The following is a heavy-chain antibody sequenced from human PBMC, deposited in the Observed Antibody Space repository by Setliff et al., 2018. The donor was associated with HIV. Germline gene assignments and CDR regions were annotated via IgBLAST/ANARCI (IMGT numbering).Heavy chain of an antibody. CDR2: FYPSGST. Sequence: SETLSLTCSVSGYSINSGYFWGWIRQPPGKELEWIGNFYPSGSTYSNPSLRRRLTISVDTSKEQFSPSLTSVTATDTAVYYCARSHHNDLLGGYPYFASWGQGILVTVSS. D-gene: IGHD3-3*01. CDR1: GYSINSGYF. CDR3: ARSHHNDLLGGYPYFAS. J-gene: IGHJ4*02. V-gene: IGHV4-38-2*01.